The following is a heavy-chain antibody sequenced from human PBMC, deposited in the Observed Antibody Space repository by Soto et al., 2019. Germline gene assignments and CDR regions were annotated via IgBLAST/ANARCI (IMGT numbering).Heavy chain of an antibody. V-gene: IGHV4-59*08. D-gene: IGHD2-15*01. CDR3: AGERTWSNYYYYGMDV. CDR2: IYYSGST. Sequence: QVQLQESGPGLVKPSETLSLTCTVSGGSISSYYWNWIRQPPGKGLEWIGYIYYSGSTNYNPSLQSRVTISVDTSKNEFSLKLSSVTATDTAVYYCAGERTWSNYYYYGMDVWGQGTTVTVSS. J-gene: IGHJ6*02. CDR1: GGSISSYY.